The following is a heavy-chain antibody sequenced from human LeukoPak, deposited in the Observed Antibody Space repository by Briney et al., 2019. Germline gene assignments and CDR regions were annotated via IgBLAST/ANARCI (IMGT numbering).Heavy chain of an antibody. V-gene: IGHV3-48*03. J-gene: IGHJ4*02. D-gene: IGHD2-15*01. CDR1: GFTFSSYE. CDR3: ARVLGYCSGGSCYPGQDY. Sequence: GGSLRLSCAASGFTFSSYEMNWVRQAPGKGLEWVSYISSSGSTIYYADSVKGRFTVSRDNAKNSLYLQMNSLRAEDTAVYYCARVLGYCSGGSCYPGQDYWGQGTLVTVSS. CDR2: ISSSGSTI.